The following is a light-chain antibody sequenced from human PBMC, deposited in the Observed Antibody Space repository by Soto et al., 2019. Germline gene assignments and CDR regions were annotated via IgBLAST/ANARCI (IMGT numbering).Light chain of an antibody. CDR2: DAS. V-gene: IGKV1-33*01. J-gene: IGKJ5*01. Sequence: DIQMTQSPSSLSASVGDRVTITCQASQDISNYLNWYQQKPGKAPKLLIYDASNLETGVPSRFSGSGSGTDFTFNISSLQPEDIATYYCQQYDNLRVTFGQGTRLEIK. CDR3: QQYDNLRVT. CDR1: QDISNY.